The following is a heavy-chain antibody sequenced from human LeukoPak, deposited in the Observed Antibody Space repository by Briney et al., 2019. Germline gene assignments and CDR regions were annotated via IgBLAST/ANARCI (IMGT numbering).Heavy chain of an antibody. CDR1: VGSFSGYY. CDR2: INHSGST. J-gene: IGHJ6*02. V-gene: IGHV4-34*01. CDR3: AGLRRPPTYYFYGMDV. Sequence: SETLSLTCAFYVGSFSGYYWSWIRQPPGKGLEGSGEINHSGSTNYNPSLKSRGTLSVDTSKNHFSLKLGSLTAADPAVYFCAGLRRPPTYYFYGMDVWGQGATVTAPS.